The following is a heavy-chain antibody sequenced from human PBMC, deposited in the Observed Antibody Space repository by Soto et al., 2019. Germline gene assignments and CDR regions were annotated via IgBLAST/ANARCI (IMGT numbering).Heavy chain of an antibody. J-gene: IGHJ3*02. Sequence: QVQLVQSGAEVKKPGSSVKVSCKASGGTFSSYAISWVRQAPGQGLEWMGGIIPIFGTANYAQKFQGRVTMTADESTSTAYMELSSLRSEDTAVYYCARETYCGGDCYTYGAFDIWGQGTMVTVSS. V-gene: IGHV1-69*01. CDR1: GGTFSSYA. CDR3: ARETYCGGDCYTYGAFDI. CDR2: IIPIFGTA. D-gene: IGHD2-21*02.